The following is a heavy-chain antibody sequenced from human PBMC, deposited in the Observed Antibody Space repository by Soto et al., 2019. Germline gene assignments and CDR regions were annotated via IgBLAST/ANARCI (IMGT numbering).Heavy chain of an antibody. CDR2: IYYSGST. CDR3: ASSCSRIAVAVDY. D-gene: IGHD6-19*01. V-gene: IGHV4-39*01. Sequence: SETLSLTCTVSGGSISSSSYYWGWIRQPPGKGLEWIGSIYYSGSTYYNPSLKSRVTISVDTSKNQFSLKLSSVTAADTAVYYCASSCSRIAVAVDYWGQGTLVTVSS. J-gene: IGHJ4*02. CDR1: GGSISSSSYY.